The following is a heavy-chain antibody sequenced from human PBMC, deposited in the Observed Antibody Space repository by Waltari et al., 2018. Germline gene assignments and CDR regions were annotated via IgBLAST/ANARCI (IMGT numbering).Heavy chain of an antibody. CDR3: ARPGRSCSGGSCYQVY. CDR2: SNPNRWGT. J-gene: IGHJ4*02. D-gene: IGHD2-15*01. CDR1: GYTFTGYY. Sequence: QVQLVQSGAEVKKPGASVKVSCKASGYTFTGYYMHWVRQAPGQGLEWMGWSNPNRWGTTYAQKFQGRVTMTRDTSISTAYMELSRLRSDDTAVYYCARPGRSCSGGSCYQVYWGQGTLVTVSS. V-gene: IGHV1-2*02.